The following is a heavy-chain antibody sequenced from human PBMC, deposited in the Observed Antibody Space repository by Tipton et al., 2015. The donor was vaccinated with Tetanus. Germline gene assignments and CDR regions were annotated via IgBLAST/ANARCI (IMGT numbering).Heavy chain of an antibody. CDR3: ARDSYYSSRWSFADY. V-gene: IGHV4-34*01. CDR2: INHSGST. J-gene: IGHJ4*02. CDR1: GGSFSAYY. Sequence: TLSLTCAVYGGSFSAYYWSWIRQSPGKGLEWIGEINHSGSTTYSPSFKSRVTISVDTPKNQFSLNLHSVTAADTAVYYCARDSYYSSRWSFADYWGQGTLVTVSS. D-gene: IGHD3-22*01.